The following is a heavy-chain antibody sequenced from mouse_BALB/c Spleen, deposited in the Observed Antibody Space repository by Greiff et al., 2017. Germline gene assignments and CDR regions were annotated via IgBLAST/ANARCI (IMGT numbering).Heavy chain of an antibody. D-gene: IGHD1-1*01. CDR1: GYSITSDYA. CDR3: ASPYGSSYVWFAY. CDR2: ISYSGST. Sequence: EVKLQESGPGLVKPSQSLSLTCTVTGYSITSDYAWNWIRQFPGNKLEWMGYISYSGSTSYNPSLKSRISITRDTSKNQFFLQLNSVTTEDTATYYCASPYGSSYVWFAYWGQGTLVTVSA. J-gene: IGHJ3*01. V-gene: IGHV3-2*02.